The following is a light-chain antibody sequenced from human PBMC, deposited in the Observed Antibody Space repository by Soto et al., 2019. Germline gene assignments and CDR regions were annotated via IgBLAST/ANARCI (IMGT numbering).Light chain of an antibody. CDR3: SSYTSTNTPYV. Sequence: QSVLTQPASVSGSPGQSITVSCTGTSSDVGGYNYVSWFQQHPGKAPKLIIYQVSYRPSGVSARFSGSKSGNTASLTISGLQPEDEDDYYCSSYTSTNTPYVFGTGTKLTVL. J-gene: IGLJ1*01. CDR1: SSDVGGYNY. CDR2: QVS. V-gene: IGLV2-14*01.